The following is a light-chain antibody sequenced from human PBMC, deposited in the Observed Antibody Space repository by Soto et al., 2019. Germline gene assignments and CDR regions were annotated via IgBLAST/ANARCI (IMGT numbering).Light chain of an antibody. CDR1: QSVSSSY. V-gene: IGKV3-20*01. Sequence: EIVLTQSPGTLSLSPGERATLSCRASQSVSSSYLAWYQQKPGQAPRLLIYGASSRATGIPDRFSGSGSGTDFTLTISRLEPDDFATYYCQQYNSYSSGTFGQGTKVDIK. CDR3: QQYNSYSSGT. J-gene: IGKJ1*01. CDR2: GAS.